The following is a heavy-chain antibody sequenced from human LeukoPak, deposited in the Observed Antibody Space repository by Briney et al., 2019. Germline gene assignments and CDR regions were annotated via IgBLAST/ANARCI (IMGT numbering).Heavy chain of an antibody. V-gene: IGHV4-34*01. CDR2: INHSGST. Sequence: SETLSLTCAVYGGSFSGYYWSWIRQPPGKGLEWIGEINHSGSTNYNPSLKSRVTISVDTSKNQFSLKLSSVTAADTAVYYCARGDRRRPSQQWLGRGILDYWGQGTLVTVSS. CDR1: GGSFSGYY. J-gene: IGHJ4*02. D-gene: IGHD6-19*01. CDR3: ARGDRRRPSQQWLGRGILDY.